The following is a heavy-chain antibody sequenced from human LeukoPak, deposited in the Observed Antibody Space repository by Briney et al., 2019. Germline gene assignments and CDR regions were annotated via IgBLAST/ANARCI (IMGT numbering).Heavy chain of an antibody. V-gene: IGHV4-59*01. CDR3: ARVGSSSWYPRPFDY. CDR2: IYYSGST. D-gene: IGHD6-13*01. J-gene: IGHJ4*02. CDR1: GGSISSYY. Sequence: SETLSLTCTVSGGSISSYYWSWIRQPPGKGLEWIGYIYYSGSTNYNPSLKSRATISVDTSKNQFSLKLSSVTAADTAVYYCARVGSSSWYPRPFDYWGQGTLVTVSS.